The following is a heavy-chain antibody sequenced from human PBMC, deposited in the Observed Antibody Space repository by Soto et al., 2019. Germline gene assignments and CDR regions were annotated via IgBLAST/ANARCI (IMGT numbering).Heavy chain of an antibody. CDR1: GGSFSGYY. V-gene: IGHV4-34*01. Sequence: SETLSLTCAVYGGSFSGYYWSWIRQPPGKGLEWIGEINHSGSTNYNPSLKSRVTISVDTSKNQFSLKLSSVTAADTAVYYCARGRVGYCSGGSCYSQFYYYYYYMDVWGKGTTVTVS. D-gene: IGHD2-15*01. CDR3: ARGRVGYCSGGSCYSQFYYYYYYMDV. CDR2: INHSGST. J-gene: IGHJ6*03.